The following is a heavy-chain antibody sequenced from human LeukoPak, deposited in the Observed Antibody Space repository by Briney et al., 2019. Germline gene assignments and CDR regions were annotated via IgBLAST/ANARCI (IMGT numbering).Heavy chain of an antibody. J-gene: IGHJ4*02. V-gene: IGHV3-48*03. CDR3: ARRIPNALCYFDY. D-gene: IGHD2-15*01. CDR2: ISTTGSTI. Sequence: PGGSLRLSCAASGFTLSSCEMNWVRQAPGKGLEWVSYISTTGSTIYYADSVKGRFTISRDNAKNSLYLQMNSLRAEDTAVYYCARRIPNALCYFDYWGQGTLVTVSS. CDR1: GFTLSSCE.